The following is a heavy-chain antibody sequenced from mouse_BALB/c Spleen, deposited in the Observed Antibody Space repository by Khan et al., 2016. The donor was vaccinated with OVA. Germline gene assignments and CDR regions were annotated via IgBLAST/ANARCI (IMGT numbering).Heavy chain of an antibody. CDR3: ARVYEGDFDY. D-gene: IGHD1-1*01. J-gene: IGHJ2*01. Sequence: EVQLQESGPGLVKPSQSLSLTCTVTGYSIASDYAWNWIRQFPGNKLEWMGSISYSGNTNYNPSHKSRISITRDTPKNQFFLQLNSVTSEDTATYYCARVYEGDFDYWGQGTTLTVSS. V-gene: IGHV3-2*02. CDR1: GYSIASDYA. CDR2: ISYSGNT.